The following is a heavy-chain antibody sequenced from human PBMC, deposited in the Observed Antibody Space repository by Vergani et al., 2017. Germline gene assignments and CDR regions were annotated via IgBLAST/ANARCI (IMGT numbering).Heavy chain of an antibody. CDR2: ISYDGSNK. Sequence: VQLLESGGGLVQPGGSLRLSCAASGFTVSSNYMSWVRQAPGKGLEWVAVISYDGSNKYYADSVKGRFTISRDNSKNTLYLQMNSLRAEDTAVYYCARDWYYYDSSGQVFDYWGQGTLVTVSS. CDR3: ARDWYYYDSSGQVFDY. J-gene: IGHJ4*02. D-gene: IGHD3-22*01. V-gene: IGHV3-30*03. CDR1: GFTVSSNY.